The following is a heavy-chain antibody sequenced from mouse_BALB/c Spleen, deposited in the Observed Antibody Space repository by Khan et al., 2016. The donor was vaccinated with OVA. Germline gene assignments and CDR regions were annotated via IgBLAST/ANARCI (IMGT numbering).Heavy chain of an antibody. CDR3: ARAKYLGRY. CDR1: GYSLTRYG. CDR2: IWAGGST. J-gene: IGHJ2*01. V-gene: IGHV2-9*02. D-gene: IGHD1-1*01. Sequence: QVQLKQSGPGLVAPSQSLSITCTVYGYSLTRYGVHWVRQPPGKGLEWLGLIWAGGSTNYNWALMSRLIISIDNSKCLVFLIMNSLQTEDTALYYCARAKYLGRYWGQGTTLKV.